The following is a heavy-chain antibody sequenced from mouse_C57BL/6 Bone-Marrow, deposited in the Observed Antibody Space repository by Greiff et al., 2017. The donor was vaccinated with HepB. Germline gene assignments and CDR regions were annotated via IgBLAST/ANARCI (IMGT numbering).Heavy chain of an antibody. J-gene: IGHJ4*01. Sequence: VQLQQSGPGLVKPSQSLSLTCSVTGYSITSGYYWNWIRQFPGNKLEWMGYISYDGSNNYNPSLKNRISITRDTSKNQFFLKLNSVTTEDTATYYCERDRVYYYGSSYVEDAMDYWGQGTSVTVSS. CDR2: ISYDGSN. D-gene: IGHD1-1*01. V-gene: IGHV3-6*01. CDR3: ERDRVYYYGSSYVEDAMDY. CDR1: GYSITSGYY.